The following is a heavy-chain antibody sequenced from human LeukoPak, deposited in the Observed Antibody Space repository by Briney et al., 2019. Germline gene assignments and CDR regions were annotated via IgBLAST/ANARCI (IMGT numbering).Heavy chain of an antibody. D-gene: IGHD1-26*01. J-gene: IGHJ4*02. Sequence: SETLSLTCSVSGGSINSSSYCWGWIRQPPGKGLEWIGSIYYGGNTYYNPSLRSRVTMSLDTSKNQFSLKLSSVTAADTAVYYCARHNGGSYSFDYWGQGTLVTVSS. V-gene: IGHV4-39*01. CDR1: GGSINSSSYC. CDR3: ARHNGGSYSFDY. CDR2: IYYGGNT.